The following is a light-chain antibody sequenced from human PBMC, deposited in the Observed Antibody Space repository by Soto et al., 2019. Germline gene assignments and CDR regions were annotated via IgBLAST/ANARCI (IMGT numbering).Light chain of an antibody. J-gene: IGKJ3*01. CDR1: QIIGTY. CDR3: QQSDSTLFT. CDR2: TAS. Sequence: DIHMTQSPSSLSASVGDRVTITCRASQIIGTYLNWYQQKPGKVPKLLIFTASTLQSGVPSRFSGSGSGTDFTLTISSLQPEDFATYYCQQSDSTLFTFGPGTKVDVK. V-gene: IGKV1-39*01.